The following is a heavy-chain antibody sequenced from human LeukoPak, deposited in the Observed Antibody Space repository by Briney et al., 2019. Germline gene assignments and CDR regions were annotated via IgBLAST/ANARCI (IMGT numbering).Heavy chain of an antibody. J-gene: IGHJ4*02. V-gene: IGHV1-8*01. D-gene: IGHD3-22*01. CDR1: GYTFTSYD. Sequence: ASVNVSCKASGYTFTSYDINCVPQATGQGLEWMVCMNPNSGNTGYAQKFQGRVTMTRNTSISTAYRALSGLRSEDTPGYYCARGGLTYYYDSSGYYYVVEDYWGQGTLVTVSS. CDR2: MNPNSGNT. CDR3: ARGGLTYYYDSSGYYYVVEDY.